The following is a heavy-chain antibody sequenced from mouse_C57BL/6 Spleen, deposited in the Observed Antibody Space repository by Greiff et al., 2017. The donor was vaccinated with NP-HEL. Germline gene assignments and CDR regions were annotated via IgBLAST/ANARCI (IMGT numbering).Heavy chain of an antibody. CDR3: ARDWYSWYFDV. CDR2: INPDNGGT. Sequence: EVQLQQSGPELVRPGASVKMSCKASGYTFTDYNMHWVKQSHGKSLEWIGYINPDNGGTSYNQKFKGKATLTVNKSSSTAYMELRSLTSEDSAVYYCARDWYSWYFDVWGTGTTVTVSA. J-gene: IGHJ1*03. CDR1: GYTFTDYN. V-gene: IGHV1-22*01. D-gene: IGHD1-1*02.